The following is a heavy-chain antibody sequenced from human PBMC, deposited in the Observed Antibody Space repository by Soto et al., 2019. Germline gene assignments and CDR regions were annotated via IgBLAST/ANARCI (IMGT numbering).Heavy chain of an antibody. V-gene: IGHV4-34*01. CDR1: GGSFSGYY. CDR2: INHSGST. J-gene: IGHJ5*02. CDR3: ARARITMVRGGGRWFDP. Sequence: QVQLQQWGAGLLKPSETLSLTCAVYGGSFSGYYWSWIRQPPGKGLEWIGEINHSGSTNYNPSLKSRVTISVDTYKNQFSLKVSSVTAADTAVYYWARARITMVRGGGRWFDPWGQGNLVTVSS. D-gene: IGHD3-10*01.